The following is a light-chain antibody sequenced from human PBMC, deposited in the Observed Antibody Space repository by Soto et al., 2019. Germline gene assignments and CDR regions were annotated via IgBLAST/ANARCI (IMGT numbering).Light chain of an antibody. CDR2: GAS. CDR3: QQSGRSST. Sequence: EVGLTQTPGTLSFDPGDRATLSCRASQSLSRSSLAWYQQKPGRAPRLLIYGASSRATGIPDRFSGSGSGTDFTLTISRLEPEDFAVYYCQQSGRSSTFGGGTKVDI. V-gene: IGKV3-20*01. J-gene: IGKJ4*01. CDR1: QSLSRSS.